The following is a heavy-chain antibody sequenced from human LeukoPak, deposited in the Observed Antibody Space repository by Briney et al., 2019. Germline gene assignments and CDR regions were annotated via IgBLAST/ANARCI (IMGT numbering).Heavy chain of an antibody. CDR1: GFTFSRYW. CDR3: AIFLTSIPSGMDV. CDR2: ISTDGSST. J-gene: IGHJ6*02. V-gene: IGHV3-74*01. Sequence: GGSLRLSCAASGFTFSRYWMHWLRQAPGKGLVWVSRISTDGSSTSYADSVKGRFTISRDNGKNTLYLQMNSLRAEDTAVYHCAIFLTSIPSGMDVWGQGTTVTVSS.